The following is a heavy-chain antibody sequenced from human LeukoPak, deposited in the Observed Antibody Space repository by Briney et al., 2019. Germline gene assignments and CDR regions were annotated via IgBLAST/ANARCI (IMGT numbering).Heavy chain of an antibody. D-gene: IGHD6-13*01. V-gene: IGHV3-30*04. CDR3: AKGASGQKLVRWYFDY. CDR2: ISYGGGNT. J-gene: IGHJ4*02. Sequence: GGSLRLSCAASGFTFSSYAMRWVRQAPGKGLEWVSVISYGGGNTYYADSVKGRFTISRDNSKNTLYLQMNSLRAEDTAVYYCAKGASGQKLVRWYFDYWGQGNLVTVSS. CDR1: GFTFSSYA.